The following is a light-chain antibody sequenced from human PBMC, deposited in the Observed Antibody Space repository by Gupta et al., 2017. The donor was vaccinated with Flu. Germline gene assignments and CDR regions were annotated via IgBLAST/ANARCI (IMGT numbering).Light chain of an antibody. Sequence: EIVLTQSPGTLSLSPGERATLSCRASQSVSSSYLAWYQQKPGQAPRLLIYGGSSRATGIPDRFSGSRSGTDFTLTISRLEPEDFAVYYCQQYGSSPPYSFGQGTKLEIK. CDR1: QSVSSSY. CDR2: GGS. J-gene: IGKJ2*03. CDR3: QQYGSSPPYS. V-gene: IGKV3-20*01.